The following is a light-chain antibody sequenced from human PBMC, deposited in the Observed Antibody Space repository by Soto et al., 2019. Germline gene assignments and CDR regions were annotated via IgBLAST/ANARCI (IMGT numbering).Light chain of an antibody. CDR2: GAS. Sequence: EIVLTQSPGTLSLSPGERATLSCRASPGVSSAYLGWYQQKPGQAPRLLIYGASSRATGIPDRFSGSGSGTDFTLTISRLEPEDFAVYYCQQYGSSQTFGQGTKVEIK. V-gene: IGKV3-20*01. CDR1: PGVSSAY. CDR3: QQYGSSQT. J-gene: IGKJ1*01.